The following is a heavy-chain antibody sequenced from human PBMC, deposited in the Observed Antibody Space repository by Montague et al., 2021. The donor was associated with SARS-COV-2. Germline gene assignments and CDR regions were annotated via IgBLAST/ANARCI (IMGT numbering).Heavy chain of an antibody. Sequence: SETLSLTCTVSGGSISTYYWSWIRQPPGKGLEWIAYINYSGITNHNPSLKSRVTISVDTSRSQFSLRLTSVTAADTAVYFCARFWSGYVDKWSQGTLVTVSS. V-gene: IGHV4-59*01. CDR1: GGSISTYY. J-gene: IGHJ4*02. D-gene: IGHD3-3*01. CDR2: INYSGIT. CDR3: ARFWSGYVDK.